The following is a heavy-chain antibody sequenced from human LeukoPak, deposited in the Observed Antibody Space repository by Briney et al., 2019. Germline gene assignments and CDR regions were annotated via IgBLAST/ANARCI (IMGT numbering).Heavy chain of an antibody. J-gene: IGHJ6*03. V-gene: IGHV1-46*01. CDR2: INPTGGST. D-gene: IGHD3-10*01. CDR1: GYTFTSYY. Sequence: GASVKVSCKASGYTFTSYYMHWVRQAPGQGLEWMGLINPTGGSTGYAQKFQGRVTITADKSTSTAYMELSSLRSEDTAVYYCASHPRGNYYYYYMDVWGKGTTVTVSS. CDR3: ASHPRGNYYYYYMDV.